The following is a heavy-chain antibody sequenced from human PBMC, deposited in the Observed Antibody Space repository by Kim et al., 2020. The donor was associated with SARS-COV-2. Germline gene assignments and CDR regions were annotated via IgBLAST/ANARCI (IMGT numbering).Heavy chain of an antibody. CDR1: GGTFSSYA. CDR2: IIPIFGTA. J-gene: IGHJ2*01. V-gene: IGHV1-69*13. Sequence: SVKVSCKASGGTFSSYAISWVRQAPGQGLEWMGGIIPIFGTANYAQKFQGRVTITADESTSTAYMELSSLGSEETAVYYCARWDARGGDRQDWYSDLWG. D-gene: IGHD3-16*01. CDR3: ARWDARGGDRQDWYSDL.